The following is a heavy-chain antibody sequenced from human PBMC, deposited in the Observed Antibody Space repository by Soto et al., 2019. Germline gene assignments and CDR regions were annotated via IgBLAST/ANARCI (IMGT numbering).Heavy chain of an antibody. CDR1: GFTFSNYA. CDR2: ISGSGGST. J-gene: IGHJ4*02. D-gene: IGHD5-18*01. CDR3: VKDFRDTAMAQRYFDY. Sequence: PGGSLRLSCAASGFTFSNYAMNWVRQAPGKGLEWISVISGSGGSTYYADSVKGRFTISRDNSKNTLYLQMSSLRVEDTAVYYCVKDFRDTAMAQRYFDYWGQGTLVTVSS. V-gene: IGHV3-23*01.